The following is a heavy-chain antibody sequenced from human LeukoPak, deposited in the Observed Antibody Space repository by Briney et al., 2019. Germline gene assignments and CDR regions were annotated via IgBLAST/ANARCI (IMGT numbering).Heavy chain of an antibody. J-gene: IGHJ4*02. D-gene: IGHD1-26*01. CDR3: TRDGGSFCDFGY. CDR1: GFSFRDYA. V-gene: IGHV3-64*02. Sequence: GGSLGLSCVASGFSFRDYAIHWVRQAPGKGLEYVSVINRDGRITYYADSVKGRFTMSRDNSKNTVYLQMGSLRSEDMAVYYCTRDGGSFCDFGYWGQGALVTVSS. CDR2: INRDGRIT.